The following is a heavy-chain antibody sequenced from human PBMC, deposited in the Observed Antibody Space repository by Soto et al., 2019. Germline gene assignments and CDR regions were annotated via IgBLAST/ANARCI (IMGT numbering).Heavy chain of an antibody. Sequence: GGSLRLSCAASGFTFSSYAMSWVRQAPGKGLEWVSAISGSGGSTYYADSVKGRFTISRDNSKNTLYLQMNSLRAEDTAVYYCAKSVPYPPDSSGYYTFDYWGQGTLVTVSS. CDR2: ISGSGGST. J-gene: IGHJ4*02. V-gene: IGHV3-23*01. CDR3: AKSVPYPPDSSGYYTFDY. D-gene: IGHD3-22*01. CDR1: GFTFSSYA.